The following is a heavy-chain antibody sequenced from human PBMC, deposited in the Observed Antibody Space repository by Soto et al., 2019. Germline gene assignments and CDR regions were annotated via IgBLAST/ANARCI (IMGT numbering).Heavy chain of an antibody. Sequence: GASVKVSCKASGGTFSSYAISWVRQAPGQGLEWMGGIIPIFGTANYAQKFQGRVTITADESTSTAYMELSSLRSEDTAVYYCARDLTSATSWSRDGYKLGGYWGQGTLVTVSS. CDR1: GGTFSSYA. D-gene: IGHD2-15*01. V-gene: IGHV1-69*13. J-gene: IGHJ4*02. CDR2: IIPIFGTA. CDR3: ARDLTSATSWSRDGYKLGGY.